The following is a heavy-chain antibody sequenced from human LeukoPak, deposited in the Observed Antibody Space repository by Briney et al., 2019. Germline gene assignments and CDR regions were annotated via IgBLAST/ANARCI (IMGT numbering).Heavy chain of an antibody. V-gene: IGHV3-23*01. CDR1: GFTFSSYA. D-gene: IGHD6-13*01. Sequence: GGSLRLPCAASGFTFSSYAMSWVRQAPGKGLEWVSAISGSGGSTYYADSVKGRFTISRDNSKNTLYLQMNSLRAEDTAVYYCAKHIAAAGGFDYWGQGTLVTVSS. J-gene: IGHJ4*02. CDR3: AKHIAAAGGFDY. CDR2: ISGSGGST.